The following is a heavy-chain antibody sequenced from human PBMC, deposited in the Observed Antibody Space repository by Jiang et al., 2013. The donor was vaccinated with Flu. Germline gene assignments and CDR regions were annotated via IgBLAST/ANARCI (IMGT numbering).Heavy chain of an antibody. Sequence: GSGLVKPSQTLSLTCTVSGGSISSGGYYWSWIRQHPGKGLEWIGYIYYSGSTYYNPSLKSRVTISVDTSKNQFSLKLSSVTAADTAVYYCARVNYDFWSGYDNFDYWGQGTLVTVSS. CDR3: ARVNYDFWSGYDNFDY. CDR1: GGSISSGGYY. D-gene: IGHD3-3*01. CDR2: IYYSGST. J-gene: IGHJ4*02. V-gene: IGHV4-31*03.